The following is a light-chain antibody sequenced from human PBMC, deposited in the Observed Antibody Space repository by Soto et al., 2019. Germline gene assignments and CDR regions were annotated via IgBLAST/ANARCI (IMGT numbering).Light chain of an antibody. CDR1: SSVVGSYNL. CDR3: CSYAGSSTYD. V-gene: IGLV2-23*02. CDR2: EVS. J-gene: IGLJ1*01. Sequence: QSVLAQPASVSGSPGQSITISCTGTSSVVGSYNLVSWYLQHPGKAPKLMIYEVSKRPSGVSNRFSGSKSGNTASLTISGLQAEDEADYYCCSYAGSSTYDFGTGTKVTVL.